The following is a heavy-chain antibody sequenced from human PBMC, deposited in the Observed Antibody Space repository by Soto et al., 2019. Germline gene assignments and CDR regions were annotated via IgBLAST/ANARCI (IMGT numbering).Heavy chain of an antibody. V-gene: IGHV5-51*01. D-gene: IGHD3-10*01. CDR1: GYSFTSYW. CDR3: ARVNYGSGSYGYYYGMDV. J-gene: IGHJ6*02. Sequence: PGESLKISCKGSGYSFTSYWIGWVRQMPGKGLEWMGIIYPGDSDTRYSPSFQGQVTISADKSISTAYLQWSSLKASDTAMYYCARVNYGSGSYGYYYGMDVWGQGTTVTVSS. CDR2: IYPGDSDT.